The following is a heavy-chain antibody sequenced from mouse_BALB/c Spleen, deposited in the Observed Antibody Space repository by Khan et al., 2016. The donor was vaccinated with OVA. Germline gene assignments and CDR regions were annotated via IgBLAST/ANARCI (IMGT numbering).Heavy chain of an antibody. CDR1: GYTFTNYW. CDR2: INPTTDYN. D-gene: IGHD1-1*01. V-gene: IGHV1-7*01. CDR3: VNHGSSSAWFTY. J-gene: IGHJ3*01. Sequence: VQLQESGAELAKPGASVKMSCKTSGYTFTNYWMHWVKQRPGQGLEWIGYINPTTDYNEFNQQFKDKATLTADKSSSTAYMQLTSLTSEDSALYFCVNHGSSSAWFTYGGQGTLVTVSA.